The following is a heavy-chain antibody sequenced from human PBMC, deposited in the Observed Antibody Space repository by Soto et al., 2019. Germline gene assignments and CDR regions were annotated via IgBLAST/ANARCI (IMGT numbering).Heavy chain of an antibody. CDR2: IGTGTRTR. V-gene: IGHV3-48*01. Sequence: EVQLVESGGGLVQPGGSLRLSCAASGFVLSSYSMSWVRQAPGKGLEWVSYIGTGTRTRYYADSVKGRFTISRDNGKNSLFLQMNSLRAEDTALYYCARSYSSGVGYWGQGPRVTVSS. J-gene: IGHJ4*02. D-gene: IGHD4-4*01. CDR3: ARSYSSGVGY. CDR1: GFVLSSYS.